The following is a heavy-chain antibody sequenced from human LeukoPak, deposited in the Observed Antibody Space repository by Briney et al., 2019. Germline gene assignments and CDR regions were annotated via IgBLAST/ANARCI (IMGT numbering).Heavy chain of an antibody. V-gene: IGHV3-15*01. J-gene: IGHJ4*02. CDR3: TTDLHVLRFLEWLEKKDY. CDR1: GFTFSNAW. CDR2: IKSKTDGGTT. Sequence: RTGGSLRLSCVGSGFTFSNAWMSWVRQAPGKGLEWVGRIKSKTDGGTTDYAAPVKGRFTISRDDSKNTLYLQMNSLKTEDTAVYYCTTDLHVLRFLEWLEKKDYWGQGTLVTVSS. D-gene: IGHD3-3*01.